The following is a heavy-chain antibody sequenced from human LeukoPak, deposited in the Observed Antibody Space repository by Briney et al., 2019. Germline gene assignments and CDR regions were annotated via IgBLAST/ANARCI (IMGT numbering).Heavy chain of an antibody. J-gene: IGHJ4*02. Sequence: PSETLSLTCTVSGGSISSYYWSWIRQPPGKGLEWIGYIYTSGSTNYNPSLKSRVTISVDTSKNQFSLKLSSVTAADTAVYYCARFRDGYNEGRFDYWGQGTLVTVSS. CDR1: GGSISSYY. CDR3: ARFRDGYNEGRFDY. V-gene: IGHV4-4*09. CDR2: IYTSGST. D-gene: IGHD5-24*01.